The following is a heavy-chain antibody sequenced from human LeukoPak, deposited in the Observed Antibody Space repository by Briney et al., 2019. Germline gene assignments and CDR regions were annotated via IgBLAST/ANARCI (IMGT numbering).Heavy chain of an antibody. J-gene: IGHJ4*02. CDR2: VSYDGSNK. CDR3: ARWRGRQSEFDY. Sequence: GRSLRLSCAASGFTFSSYAMHWVRQAPGKGLECVAVVSYDGSNKYYADSVKGRFTISRDNSKNTLYLQMNSLRVEDTAVYYCARWRGRQSEFDYWGQGTLVTVSS. V-gene: IGHV3-30-3*01. CDR1: GFTFSSYA. D-gene: IGHD1-1*01.